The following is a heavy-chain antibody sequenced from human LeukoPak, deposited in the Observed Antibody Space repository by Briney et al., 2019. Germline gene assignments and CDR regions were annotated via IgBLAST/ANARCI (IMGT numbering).Heavy chain of an antibody. CDR3: AELGITMIGGV. CDR1: GFTFDDYG. CDR2: INWSGSST. V-gene: IGHV3-20*04. D-gene: IGHD3-10*02. J-gene: IGHJ6*04. Sequence: GGSLRLSCAASGFTFDDYGMSWVRHAPGKGLEWVSGINWSGSSTGYADSVKGRFTISRDNAKNSLYLQMNSLRAEDTAVYYCAELGITMIGGVWGKGTTVTISS.